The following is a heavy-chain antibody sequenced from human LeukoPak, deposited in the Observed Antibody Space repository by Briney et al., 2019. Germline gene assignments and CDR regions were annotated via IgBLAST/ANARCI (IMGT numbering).Heavy chain of an antibody. D-gene: IGHD2-2*01. CDR1: GFTVSSNY. CDR3: ARGVVPAAPFDY. J-gene: IGHJ4*02. Sequence: GGSLRLSCAASGFTVSSNYMSWVRQAPGKGLEWVSVIYSGGSTYYADSVKGRFTISRDNSKNTLYLQMNSLRAEDTAVYYCARGVVPAAPFDYWGQGTLVTVSS. V-gene: IGHV3-66*01. CDR2: IYSGGST.